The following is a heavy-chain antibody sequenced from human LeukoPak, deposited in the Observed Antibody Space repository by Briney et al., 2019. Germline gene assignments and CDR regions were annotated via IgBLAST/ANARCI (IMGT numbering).Heavy chain of an antibody. CDR3: ARHGGLYDPIDY. V-gene: IGHV4-59*08. D-gene: IGHD3-10*01. CDR1: GGSISSYY. CDR2: IYYSGST. Sequence: SETLSLTCTVSGGSISSYYWSWIRQPPGKGLEWIGYIYYSGSTNYNPSLKSRVTISVDTSKNQFSLKLTSVTAADTALYYCARHGGLYDPIDYWGQGTLVTVSS. J-gene: IGHJ4*02.